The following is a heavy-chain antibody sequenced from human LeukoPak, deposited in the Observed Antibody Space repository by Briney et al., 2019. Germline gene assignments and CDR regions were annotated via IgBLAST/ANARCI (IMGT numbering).Heavy chain of an antibody. J-gene: IGHJ4*02. CDR2: IGGGGTP. CDR3: AKDDHGGSGWRDYFDQ. Sequence: PGGSLRLSRAASGFTFSSYDMSWVRQAPGRGLEWVSAIGGGGTPYYADSVKGRFTISRDNSKNTLYLQMNSLRAEDTAVYYCAKDDHGGSGWRDYFDQWGQGTLVTVSS. CDR1: GFTFSSYD. D-gene: IGHD6-19*01. V-gene: IGHV3-23*01.